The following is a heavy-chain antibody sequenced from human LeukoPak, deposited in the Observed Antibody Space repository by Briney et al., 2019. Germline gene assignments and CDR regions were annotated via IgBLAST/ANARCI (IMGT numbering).Heavy chain of an antibody. Sequence: GGSLSLSCAASGFTFSSYSMNWVRQAPGKGLEWVSSISSSSSYIYYADSVKGRFTISRDNAKNSLYLQMNSLRAEDTAVYYCARDPSRYYYGSGSYYNAGNNWFDPWGQGTLVTVSS. CDR3: ARDPSRYYYGSGSYYNAGNNWFDP. J-gene: IGHJ5*02. V-gene: IGHV3-21*01. CDR2: ISSSSSYI. D-gene: IGHD3-10*01. CDR1: GFTFSSYS.